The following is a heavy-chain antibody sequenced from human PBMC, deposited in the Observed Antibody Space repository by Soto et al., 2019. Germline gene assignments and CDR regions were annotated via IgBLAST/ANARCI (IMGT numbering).Heavy chain of an antibody. Sequence: QVQLQESGPGLVKASQTLSLTCTLSGAPVSSAEHYWSWIRQPPGKGLEWIGYTYYSGGSYYNASLQRRVSISVDTSQNQFSLKLTSVTAADTAVYYCARLSGYDPAGAADKWGPGILVSVSS. J-gene: IGHJ4*02. V-gene: IGHV4-30-4*01. CDR3: ARLSGYDPAGAADK. CDR1: GAPVSSAEHY. CDR2: TYYSGGS. D-gene: IGHD5-12*01.